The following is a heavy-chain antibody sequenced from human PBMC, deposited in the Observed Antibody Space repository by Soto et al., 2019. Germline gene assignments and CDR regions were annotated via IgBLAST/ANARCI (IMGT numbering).Heavy chain of an antibody. D-gene: IGHD1-26*01. CDR1: GGTISSWD. CDR2: IYYSGST. V-gene: IGHV4-59*08. CDR3: ARRYGSAIDY. Sequence: SETLSLTCTVSGGTISSWDLSWIRQPPGKGLEWIGYIYYSGSTNCNPSLKSRVTISVDTSKNQFSLKLSSVTAADTAVYYCARRYGSAIDYWGQGTLVTVSS. J-gene: IGHJ4*02.